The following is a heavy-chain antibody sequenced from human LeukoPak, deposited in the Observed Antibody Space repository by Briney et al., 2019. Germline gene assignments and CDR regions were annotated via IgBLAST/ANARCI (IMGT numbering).Heavy chain of an antibody. V-gene: IGHV4-34*01. D-gene: IGHD3-10*01. CDR1: GGSFSGYY. CDR3: AREQGFGEFKFDY. J-gene: IGHJ4*01. CDR2: INHSGST. Sequence: SETLSLTCAVYGGSFSGYYWSWIRQPPGKGLEWIGEINHSGSTNYNPSLKSRVTISVDTSKNQFSLKLSSVTAADTAVYYCAREQGFGEFKFDYWGHGTLVTVSS.